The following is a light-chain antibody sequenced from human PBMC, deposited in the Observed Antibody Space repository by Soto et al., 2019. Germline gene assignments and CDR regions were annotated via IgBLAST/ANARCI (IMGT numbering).Light chain of an antibody. Sequence: EIVLTQSPGTLSLSPGERATLSCRASQSVSSSYFSWYQQIPGQAPRLLIYGASSRATGIPDRFSGSGSGTDFCLTISRLEPEDFAVYFCQQYGSSPPMYTFGQVTKLEIK. V-gene: IGKV3-20*01. CDR2: GAS. J-gene: IGKJ2*01. CDR3: QQYGSSPPMYT. CDR1: QSVSSSY.